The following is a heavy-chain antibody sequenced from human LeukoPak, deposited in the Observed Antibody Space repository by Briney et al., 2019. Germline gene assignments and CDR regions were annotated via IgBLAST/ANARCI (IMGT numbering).Heavy chain of an antibody. V-gene: IGHV3-48*03. CDR2: ITISGHTK. J-gene: IGHJ5*02. CDR3: ARGDPHADL. CDR1: GFDLSTYE. Sequence: PGGSLRLSCAASGFDLSTYEMNWVRQAPGKELEWIADITISGHTKNYVDSVKGRFTISRDNARTSLYLQMNSLRVEDTGVYYCARGDPHADLWGQGTLVTVSS.